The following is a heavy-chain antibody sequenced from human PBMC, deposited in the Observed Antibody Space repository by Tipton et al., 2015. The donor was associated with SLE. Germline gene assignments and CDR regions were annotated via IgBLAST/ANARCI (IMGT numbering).Heavy chain of an antibody. Sequence: GSLRLSCAASGFTFSSYWMSWVRQAPGKGLEWVANIKEDGSEKYYVDSVKGRFTISRDNAKDSLYLQMNSLRVEDTAVYYCAKGSPGYSSSWWGFDYWGQGTLVTVSS. CDR1: GFTFSSYW. CDR2: IKEDGSEK. V-gene: IGHV3-7*01. D-gene: IGHD6-13*01. J-gene: IGHJ4*02. CDR3: AKGSPGYSSSWWGFDY.